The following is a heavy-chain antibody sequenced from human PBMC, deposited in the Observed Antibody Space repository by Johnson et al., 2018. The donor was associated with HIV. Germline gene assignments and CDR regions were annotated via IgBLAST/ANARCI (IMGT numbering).Heavy chain of an antibody. J-gene: IGHJ3*02. Sequence: ELLVESGGGLVQPGGSLRLSCAASGFTVSSNYMSWVRQAPGKGLEWVSVIYSGGSTYYADSVKGRFTISRDNSKNTLYLQMNSLRAEDTAVYYCARACSGGSCYEEKSPDAFDIWGQGTVVTVSS. CDR2: IYSGGST. CDR1: GFTVSSNY. CDR3: ARACSGGSCYEEKSPDAFDI. D-gene: IGHD2-15*01. V-gene: IGHV3-66*01.